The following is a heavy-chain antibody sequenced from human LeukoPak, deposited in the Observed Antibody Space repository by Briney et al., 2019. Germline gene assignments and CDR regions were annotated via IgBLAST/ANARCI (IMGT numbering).Heavy chain of an antibody. CDR1: RLTFSSYW. D-gene: IGHD5-18*01. Sequence: GGSLRLSCAPSRLTFSSYWMHWVRHAPGKGLVWVSRINSDGSNTSYADSVKGRFTISRDNAKNTLYLQMNSLRAEDTAVYYCAVGYSYGYVDYWGQGTLVTVSS. CDR3: AVGYSYGYVDY. CDR2: INSDGSNT. V-gene: IGHV3-74*01. J-gene: IGHJ4*02.